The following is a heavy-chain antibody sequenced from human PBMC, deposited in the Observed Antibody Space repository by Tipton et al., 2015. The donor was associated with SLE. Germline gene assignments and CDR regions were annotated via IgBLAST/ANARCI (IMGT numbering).Heavy chain of an antibody. Sequence: QSGAEVKKPGASVTVSCKASGYTFTAHYVHWVRQAPGQGLEWMGRINPNTGGTNFAQKFQGRVTVSSDTSINTVYMEVSSLTSDDTALYYCAREEASCGGDCYPDYWGQGTLVTVSS. CDR2: INPNTGGT. J-gene: IGHJ4*02. D-gene: IGHD2-21*01. CDR3: AREEASCGGDCYPDY. V-gene: IGHV1-2*06. CDR1: GYTFTAHY.